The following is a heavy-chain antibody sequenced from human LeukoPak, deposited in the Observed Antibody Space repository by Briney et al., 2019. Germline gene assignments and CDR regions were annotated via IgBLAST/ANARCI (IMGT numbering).Heavy chain of an antibody. CDR1: GFTFSNAW. CDR3: TTEPLDYDILTGAFDI. D-gene: IGHD3-9*01. Sequence: GGSLRLSCAASGFTFSNAWMSWVRQAPGKGLEWVGRIKSKTDGGTTDYAAPVKGRFTISRDDSKNTLYLQMNSLKTEDTAVYYCTTEPLDYDILTGAFDIWGQGTMVTVSS. V-gene: IGHV3-15*01. J-gene: IGHJ3*02. CDR2: IKSKTDGGTT.